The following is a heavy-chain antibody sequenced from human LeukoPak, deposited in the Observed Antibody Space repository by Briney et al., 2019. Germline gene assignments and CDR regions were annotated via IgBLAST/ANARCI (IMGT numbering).Heavy chain of an antibody. CDR1: GYTFTDYY. CDR3: ARGAEPCTGIPCFRAGDY. J-gene: IGHJ4*02. D-gene: IGHD2-8*02. V-gene: IGHV1-46*01. Sequence: ASVKVSCKASGYTFTDYYVHWVRQAPGQGLEWMGEIIPSLGTTNSAQKFQGRVTITTDESTSTVYLELSSLRPDDTAVYYCARGAEPCTGIPCFRAGDYWGQGALVTVSS. CDR2: IIPSLGTT.